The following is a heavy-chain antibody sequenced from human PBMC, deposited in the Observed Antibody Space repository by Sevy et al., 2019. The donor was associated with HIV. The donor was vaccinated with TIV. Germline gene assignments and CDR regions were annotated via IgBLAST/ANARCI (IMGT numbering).Heavy chain of an antibody. CDR1: GYTFTDYY. D-gene: IGHD2-2*02. CDR3: ARVVEPAGIDPYYYGVDV. J-gene: IGHJ6*02. CDR2: INPKSGGT. V-gene: IGHV1-2*02. Sequence: ASVKVSCKASGYTFTDYYIHWVRQAPGQGLEWMGWINPKSGGTNNAQKFHGRVTMTRDTSISTAYMELSRLRSDDTAVYYCARVVEPAGIDPYYYGVDVWGPGATVTVSS.